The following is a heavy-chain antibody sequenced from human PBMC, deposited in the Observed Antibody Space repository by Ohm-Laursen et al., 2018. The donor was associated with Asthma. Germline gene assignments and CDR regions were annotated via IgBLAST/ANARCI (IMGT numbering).Heavy chain of an antibody. J-gene: IGHJ4*02. D-gene: IGHD3-10*01. V-gene: IGHV3-23*01. CDR2: ISGSGGST. CDR3: AREDYYGSGSCDS. CDR1: GFTFSSYA. Sequence: SLRLSCTASGFTFSSYAMSWVRQAPGKGLEWVPAISGSGGSTYHADSVKGRFTISRDNSKNTLYLHMNSLRVEDTAVYYCAREDYYGSGSCDSWGQGTLVTVSS.